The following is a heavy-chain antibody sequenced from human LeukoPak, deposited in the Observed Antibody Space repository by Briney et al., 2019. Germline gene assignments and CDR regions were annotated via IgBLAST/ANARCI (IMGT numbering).Heavy chain of an antibody. CDR2: ISYDGSNK. J-gene: IGHJ4*02. CDR1: GFTFSSYA. V-gene: IGHV3-30-3*01. Sequence: PGGSLGLSCAASGFTFSSYAMHWVRQAPGKGLEWVAVISYDGSNKYYADSVKGRFTISRDNSKNTLYLQMNSLRAEDTAVYYCARGPFGVVIRYYFDYWGQGTLVTVSS. CDR3: ARGPFGVVIRYYFDY. D-gene: IGHD3-3*01.